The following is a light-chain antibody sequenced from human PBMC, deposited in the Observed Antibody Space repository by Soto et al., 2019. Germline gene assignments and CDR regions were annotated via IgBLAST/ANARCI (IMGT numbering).Light chain of an antibody. CDR2: GVT. V-gene: IGLV2-11*01. CDR3: CSHGGRHSYV. Sequence: QSVLTQPRSVSGSPGQSVTISCTGTSSDVGGYDYVSWYQQHPGKAPKLLIYGVTKRPSGVPDRFSGSKSGNTASLTISGLQAEDESDYCCSHGGRHSYVFGTGTKLTVL. CDR1: SSDVGGYDY. J-gene: IGLJ1*01.